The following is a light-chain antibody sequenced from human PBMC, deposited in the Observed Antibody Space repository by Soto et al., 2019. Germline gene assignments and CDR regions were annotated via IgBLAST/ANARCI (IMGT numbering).Light chain of an antibody. Sequence: QSVLTQPPSVSGAPGQRVTISCTGSSSNIGAGHVVHWYQQFPGRAPNLLIYGSSNRPSGVPDRFSGSKSGTSASLAITVLQAEDEADYYCQSYDNTLSASVFGGGTKVTVL. V-gene: IGLV1-40*01. CDR3: QSYDNTLSASV. J-gene: IGLJ2*01. CDR1: SSNIGAGHV. CDR2: GSS.